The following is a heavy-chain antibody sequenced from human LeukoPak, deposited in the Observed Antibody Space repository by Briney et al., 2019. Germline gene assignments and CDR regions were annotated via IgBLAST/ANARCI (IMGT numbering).Heavy chain of an antibody. CDR3: ARDSAYSFDF. V-gene: IGHV3-48*02. Sequence: GGSLRLSCAASGFTFSTYSMNWVRQAPGKGLEWISYIRNSRYYADPVKGRFTISRDNAKNSLYLQMNSLRDEDTAVYYCARDSAYSFDFWGQGTLVTVSS. J-gene: IGHJ4*02. CDR1: GFTFSTYS. D-gene: IGHD1-26*01. CDR2: IRNSR.